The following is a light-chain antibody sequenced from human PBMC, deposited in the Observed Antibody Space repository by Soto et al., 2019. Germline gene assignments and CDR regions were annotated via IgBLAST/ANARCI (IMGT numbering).Light chain of an antibody. CDR1: QNVNTN. V-gene: IGKV3-15*01. J-gene: IGKJ5*01. CDR3: QQYDNWPPPTT. Sequence: EIGMTQSPVILSVSPGERATLSSRASQNVNTNLAWYQQKPGQAPRLLMFDVSTRATGIPDRFSGSGSGTDVNITISSRESEDFAVSYSQQYDNWPPPTTFGQGTRLESK. CDR2: DVS.